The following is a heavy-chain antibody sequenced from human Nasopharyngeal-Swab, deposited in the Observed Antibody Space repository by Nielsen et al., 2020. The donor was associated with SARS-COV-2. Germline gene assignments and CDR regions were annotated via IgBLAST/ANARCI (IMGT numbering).Heavy chain of an antibody. CDR2: ISGESKYM. CDR1: GFTFSRYS. J-gene: IGHJ4*02. Sequence: GGSLRLSCVASGFTFSRYSIHWVRQVPGKGLQWVSSISGESKYMHYADSVKGRFTISRDNAKNSVYLQMNSLRADDTAFYYCAKRVAPGSFGSGSYADSWGQGTVVTVSS. CDR3: AKRVAPGSFGSGSYADS. D-gene: IGHD3-10*01. V-gene: IGHV3-21*01.